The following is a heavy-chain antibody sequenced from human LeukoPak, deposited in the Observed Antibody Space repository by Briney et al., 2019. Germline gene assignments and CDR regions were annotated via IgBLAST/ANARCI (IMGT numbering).Heavy chain of an antibody. J-gene: IGHJ4*02. CDR3: ARASSEGDFDY. D-gene: IGHD6-6*01. CDR1: GGSIRSGGYY. Sequence: SQTLSLTCTVSGGSIRSGGYYWSWISQHPGKGLEWIGYIYCSGASYYNPSLKSRVSISVDTSKNQFSLKLPSVTAADTAMYYCARASSEGDFDYWGQGTLVTVSS. CDR2: IYCSGAS. V-gene: IGHV4-31*03.